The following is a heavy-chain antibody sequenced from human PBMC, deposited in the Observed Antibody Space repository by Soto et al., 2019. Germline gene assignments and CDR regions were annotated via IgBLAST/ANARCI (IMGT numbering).Heavy chain of an antibody. Sequence: QVQLQESGPGLVKPSETLSLTCTVSGGSISSYYWSWIRQPAGKGLEWIGRIFSSGSTNYNPSLKSRVTMSVDTSKKQCSLKVSSVTAADTAVYYCARDPLTRFDYWGQGTLVTVSS. CDR1: GGSISSYY. D-gene: IGHD3-16*02. V-gene: IGHV4-4*07. J-gene: IGHJ4*02. CDR2: IFSSGST. CDR3: ARDPLTRFDY.